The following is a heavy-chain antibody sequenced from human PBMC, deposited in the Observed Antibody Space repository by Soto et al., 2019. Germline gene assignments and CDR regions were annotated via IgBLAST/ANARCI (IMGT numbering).Heavy chain of an antibody. CDR3: ARVGTSESFFDY. V-gene: IGHV3-53*01. Sequence: GGSLRLSCVVSGFKVSDNRMTWVRQAPGQGLEWVSDLYFYGSANFADSVRGRFTISKDDSKNTVYLQMSNLRAEDTAVYYCARVGTSESFFDYWGQGTLVTVSS. D-gene: IGHD7-27*01. J-gene: IGHJ4*02. CDR2: LYFYGSA. CDR1: GFKVSDNR.